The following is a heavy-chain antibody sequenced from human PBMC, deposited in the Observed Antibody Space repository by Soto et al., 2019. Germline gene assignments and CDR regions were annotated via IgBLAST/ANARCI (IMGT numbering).Heavy chain of an antibody. V-gene: IGHV1-69*12. CDR1: GGTFSSYG. D-gene: IGHD2-15*01. Sequence: QVQLVQSGAEVKKPGSSVKVSCKAPGGTFSSYGITWVRQAPVQGLEWMGGIIPMFGTADHAQNFQGRVTIAADESARTPYMCLTNVSSEDTAVYYCARYRYCSRGSCYYYNDVW. CDR3: ARYRYCSRGSCYYYNDV. CDR2: IIPMFGTA. J-gene: IGHJ6*03.